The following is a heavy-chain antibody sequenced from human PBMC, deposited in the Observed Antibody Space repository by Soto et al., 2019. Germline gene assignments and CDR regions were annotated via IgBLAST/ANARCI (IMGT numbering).Heavy chain of an antibody. V-gene: IGHV4-31*03. Sequence: SETLSLTCTVSGASISSGGYYWSWIRQHPGKGLEWIGYIYYSGSTYYNPSLKSRVTISVDTSKNQFSLKLSSVTAADTAVYYCAREGGIVGATAADYWGQGTLVTVSS. D-gene: IGHD1-26*01. CDR2: IYYSGST. CDR3: AREGGIVGATAADY. J-gene: IGHJ4*02. CDR1: GASISSGGYY.